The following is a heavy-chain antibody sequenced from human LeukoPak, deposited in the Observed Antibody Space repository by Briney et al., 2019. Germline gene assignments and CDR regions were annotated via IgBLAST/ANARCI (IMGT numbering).Heavy chain of an antibody. CDR2: ITSSSTYV. D-gene: IGHD3-22*01. CDR3: AGALDYYDNTGPLDY. J-gene: IGHJ4*02. Sequence: GGSLRLSCAASGFTFSDHTMNWVRQAPGKGLEWVSSITSSSTYVYYADSVKGRFTISRDNPEHSLHLQMNSLRAEDTAVYYCAGALDYYDNTGPLDYWGQGTLVTVSS. CDR1: GFTFSDHT. V-gene: IGHV3-21*01.